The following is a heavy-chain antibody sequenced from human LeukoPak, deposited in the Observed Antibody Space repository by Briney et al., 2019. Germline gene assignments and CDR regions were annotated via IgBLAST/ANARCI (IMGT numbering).Heavy chain of an antibody. J-gene: IGHJ3*02. Sequence: SETLSLTCAVSGGSISSSNWWSWVRQPPGKGLEWIGEIYHSGSTNYNPSLRSRVTISVDKSKNQFSLKLSSVTAADTAVYYCAREVLDSGYYYDSSGKNDAFDIWGQGTMVTVSS. V-gene: IGHV4-4*02. D-gene: IGHD3-22*01. CDR2: IYHSGST. CDR1: GGSISSSNW. CDR3: AREVLDSGYYYDSSGKNDAFDI.